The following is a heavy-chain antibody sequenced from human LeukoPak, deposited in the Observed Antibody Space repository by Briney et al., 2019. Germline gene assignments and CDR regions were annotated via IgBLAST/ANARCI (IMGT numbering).Heavy chain of an antibody. J-gene: IGHJ4*02. V-gene: IGHV3-48*02. CDR1: GFTFTTYG. CDR3: ARDFRYHDSSGYYSFDY. D-gene: IGHD3-22*01. Sequence: RPGGSLRLSCAASGFTFTTYGMNWVRQAPGKGLEWVSYLSGRSNSIYYAESVKGRFTISRDNAKNSLYLQMNSLRDEDTAVYYCARDFRYHDSSGYYSFDYWGQGTLATVSS. CDR2: LSGRSNSI.